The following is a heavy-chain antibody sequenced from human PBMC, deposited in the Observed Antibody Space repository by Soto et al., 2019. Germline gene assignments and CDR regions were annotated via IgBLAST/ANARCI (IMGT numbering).Heavy chain of an antibody. CDR1: GGSISRGGSY. V-gene: IGHV4-31*03. J-gene: IGHJ4*02. CDR2: SSYSGTT. Sequence: SETLSLTCTVSGGSISRGGSYWSWIRQYPGKGLEWIGYSSYSGTTYYNPSLRSRVTISLDTSKNQFSLKLSSVTAADTAVYYCARGGYYYYDASGYYRFFDSWGQGALVTVSS. D-gene: IGHD3-22*01. CDR3: ARGGYYYYDASGYYRFFDS.